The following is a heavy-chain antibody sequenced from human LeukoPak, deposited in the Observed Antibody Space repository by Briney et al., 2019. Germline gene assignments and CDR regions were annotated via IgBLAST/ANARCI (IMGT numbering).Heavy chain of an antibody. D-gene: IGHD3-22*01. CDR1: GFTFSDYY. CDR2: ISSSGSTI. CDR3: ARVVLPYYYDSSGGGAFDI. J-gene: IGHJ3*02. V-gene: IGHV3-11*01. Sequence: PGGSLRLSCAASGFTFSDYYMSWIRQAPGKGLEWVSYISSSGSTIYYADSVKGRFTISRDNAKNSLYLQMNGLRAEDTAVYYCARVVLPYYYDSSGGGAFDIWGQGTMVTVSS.